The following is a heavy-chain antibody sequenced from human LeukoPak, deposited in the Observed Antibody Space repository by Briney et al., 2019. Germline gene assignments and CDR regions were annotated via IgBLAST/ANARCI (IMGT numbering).Heavy chain of an antibody. J-gene: IGHJ5*02. CDR2: ISTYNGNT. D-gene: IGHD3-22*01. CDR3: VRNYYDSSGYFARWFDP. Sequence: GASVKVSCKASGYTFTTYGISWVRQAPGQGLEWMGWISTYNGNTNYAQKLQGRVTMTTDTSTSTAYMELRSLRSDDTAVYYCVRNYYDSSGYFARWFDPWGQGTLVIVSS. V-gene: IGHV1-18*04. CDR1: GYTFTTYG.